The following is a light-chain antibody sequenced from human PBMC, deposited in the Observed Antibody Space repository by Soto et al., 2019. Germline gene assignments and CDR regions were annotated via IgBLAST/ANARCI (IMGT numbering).Light chain of an antibody. CDR2: DVT. Sequence: QSVLTQPASVSGSPGQSITISCTGTSSEFGGYNYVSWYQQHPVKAPKLMIYDVTNRPSGVSDRSSGSKSGNTASLTISGLQAEDEADYYCSSYTSSSTPYVFGTGTKVTVL. CDR3: SSYTSSSTPYV. V-gene: IGLV2-14*01. CDR1: SSEFGGYNY. J-gene: IGLJ1*01.